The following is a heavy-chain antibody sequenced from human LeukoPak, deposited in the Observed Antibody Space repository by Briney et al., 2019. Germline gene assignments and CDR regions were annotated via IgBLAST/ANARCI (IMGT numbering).Heavy chain of an antibody. CDR2: IYSGGST. J-gene: IGHJ4*02. Sequence: IQPGGSLKLSCAASGFTVSSNYMSWVRQAPGKGLEWVSVIYSGGSTYYADSVKGRFTISRDNSKNTLYLQMNSLRAEDTAVYYCARARAYYYDSSGYSHKGFDYWGQGTLVTVSS. CDR3: ARARAYYYDSSGYSHKGFDY. D-gene: IGHD3-22*01. V-gene: IGHV3-53*01. CDR1: GFTVSSNY.